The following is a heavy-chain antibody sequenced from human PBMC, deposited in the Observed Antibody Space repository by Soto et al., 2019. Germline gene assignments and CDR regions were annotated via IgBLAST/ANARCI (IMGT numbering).Heavy chain of an antibody. Sequence: ASVTLSLTCSVFGGSISSGGYYWSWIRQHPGKGLEWIGYIYYSGSTDYNPSLKSRVIILVDTSKNQLSLKLSSVTAADTAVYYCASLVPTWNQFAYRGKGTLVPVSS. D-gene: IGHD1-1*01. J-gene: IGHJ4*02. V-gene: IGHV4-31*03. CDR1: GGSISSGGYY. CDR2: IYYSGST. CDR3: ASLVPTWNQFAY.